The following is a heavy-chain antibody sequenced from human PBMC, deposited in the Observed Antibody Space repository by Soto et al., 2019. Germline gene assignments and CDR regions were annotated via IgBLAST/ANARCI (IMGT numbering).Heavy chain of an antibody. Sequence: RLSCAASGFTFSSYAMSWVRQAPGKGLEWVSAISVSCGSTYYADSVKGRFTISRDNSKNTLYLQMNSLRAEDTAVYYCAKDPAPRPSSYCSGGSCYSGGYYYYGMEVWGKGTKVTVSS. V-gene: IGHV3-23*01. CDR1: GFTFSSYA. D-gene: IGHD2-15*01. J-gene: IGHJ6*04. CDR2: ISVSCGST. CDR3: AKDPAPRPSSYCSGGSCYSGGYYYYGMEV.